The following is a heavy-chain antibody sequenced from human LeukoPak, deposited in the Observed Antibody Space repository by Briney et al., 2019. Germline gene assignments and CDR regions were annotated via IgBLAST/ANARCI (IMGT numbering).Heavy chain of an antibody. J-gene: IGHJ6*03. Sequence: GGSLRLSCAASGFTFDDYAMHWVRQAPGKGLEWVSGISWNSGSIGYADSVKGRFTISRDNAKNSLYLQMNSLRAEDMALYYCAKDILGGSFNYMDVWGKGTTVTVSS. D-gene: IGHD1-26*01. CDR3: AKDILGGSFNYMDV. V-gene: IGHV3-9*03. CDR1: GFTFDDYA. CDR2: ISWNSGSI.